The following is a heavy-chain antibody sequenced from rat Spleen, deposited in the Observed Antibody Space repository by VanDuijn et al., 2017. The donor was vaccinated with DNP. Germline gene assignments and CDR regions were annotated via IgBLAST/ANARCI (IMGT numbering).Heavy chain of an antibody. CDR3: VRWNSGHFDY. J-gene: IGHJ2*01. V-gene: IGHV5-7*01. D-gene: IGHD4-3*01. CDR2: ISYDGSST. CDR1: GFTFSDYN. Sequence: EVQLVESGGGLVQPGRSLKLSCAASGFTFSDYNMAWVRQAPKKGLEWVATISYDGSSTNYRDSVKGRFTVSRDNAKSILYLQMNSLRSEDMATYYCVRWNSGHFDYWGQGVMVTVSS.